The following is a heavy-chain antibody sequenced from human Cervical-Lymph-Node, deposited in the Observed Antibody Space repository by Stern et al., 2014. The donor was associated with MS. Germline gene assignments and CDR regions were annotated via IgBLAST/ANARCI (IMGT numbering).Heavy chain of an antibody. CDR3: AKDIHIVVVTAPSGY. CDR2: ISYDGSNK. V-gene: IGHV3-30*18. CDR1: GFTFSSYG. Sequence: QVQLQESGGGVVQPGRSLRLSCAASGFTFSSYGMHWVRQAPGKGLEWVAVISYDGSNKYYADSVKGRFTISRDNSKNTLYLQMNSLRAEDTAVYYCAKDIHIVVVTAPSGYWGQGTLVTVSS. J-gene: IGHJ4*02. D-gene: IGHD2-21*02.